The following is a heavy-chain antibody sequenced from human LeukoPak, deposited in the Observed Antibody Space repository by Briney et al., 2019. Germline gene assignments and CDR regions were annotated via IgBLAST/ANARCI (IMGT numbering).Heavy chain of an antibody. CDR2: IIPIFGTA. V-gene: IGHV1-69*13. J-gene: IGHJ4*02. CDR1: GGTFTSYA. CDR3: ARSDSSGYYYYPGFDY. D-gene: IGHD3-22*01. Sequence: ASVRVSCTASGGTFTSYAISWVRQAPGQGLEWMGGIIPIFGTANYAQKFQGRVTITADESTSTAYMELSSLRSEDTAVYYCARSDSSGYYYYPGFDYWGQGTLVTVSS.